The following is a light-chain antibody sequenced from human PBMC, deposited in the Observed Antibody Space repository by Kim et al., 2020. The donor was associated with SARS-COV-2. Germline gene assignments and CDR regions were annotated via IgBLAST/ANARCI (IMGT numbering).Light chain of an antibody. CDR2: EVS. Sequence: LRPGERATFPGKASQRFGRSLVWYQQIPVQAPRLIMYEVSNRATGIPARFSGSGTGTDFTLTISSLEPEVIAAYYGLQRANWPNTLGGGTKVDIK. J-gene: IGKJ4*01. CDR1: QRFGRS. V-gene: IGKV3-11*01. CDR3: LQRANWPNT.